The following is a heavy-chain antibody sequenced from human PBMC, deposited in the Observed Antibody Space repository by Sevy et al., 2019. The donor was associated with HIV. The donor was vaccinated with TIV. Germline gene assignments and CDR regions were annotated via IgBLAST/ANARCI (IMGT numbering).Heavy chain of an antibody. V-gene: IGHV3-23*01. Sequence: GGSLRLSCAASGFTFSSYAMSWVRQAPGKGLEWVSAISGSGGSTYSADSVKGRFTISRDNSKNTLYLQMNSLRAEDTAVYYSAKDSYHDLWSGPPDYWGQGTLVTVSS. CDR3: AKDSYHDLWSGPPDY. D-gene: IGHD3-3*01. CDR1: GFTFSSYA. CDR2: ISGSGGST. J-gene: IGHJ4*02.